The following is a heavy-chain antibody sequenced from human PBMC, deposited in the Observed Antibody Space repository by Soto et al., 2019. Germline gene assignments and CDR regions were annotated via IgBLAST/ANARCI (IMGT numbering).Heavy chain of an antibody. D-gene: IGHD2-21*01. Sequence: ASVKVSCKASGGTFSSYTISWVRQAPGQGLEWMGRIIPILGIANYAQKFQGRVTITADKSTSTAYMELSSLRSEDTAVYYCARIIRNPNDAFDIWGQGTMVTVSS. CDR3: ARIIRNPNDAFDI. CDR2: IIPILGIA. CDR1: GGTFSSYT. V-gene: IGHV1-69*02. J-gene: IGHJ3*02.